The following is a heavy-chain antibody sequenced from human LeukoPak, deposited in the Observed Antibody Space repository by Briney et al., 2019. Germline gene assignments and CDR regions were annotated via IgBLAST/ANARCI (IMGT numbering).Heavy chain of an antibody. CDR2: ISGSGLNA. V-gene: IGHV3-23*01. J-gene: IGHJ4*02. CDR1: GFTFSNTA. Sequence: GGSLRLSCAASGFTFSNTAMSWVRQAPGKGLEWLSIISGSGLNAYYADSVKGRFTISRDNSKSTLFLQMNSLRAEDTAVYYCAKVRIGYCSGGSCHAFDYWGQGTLVTVSS. D-gene: IGHD2-15*01. CDR3: AKVRIGYCSGGSCHAFDY.